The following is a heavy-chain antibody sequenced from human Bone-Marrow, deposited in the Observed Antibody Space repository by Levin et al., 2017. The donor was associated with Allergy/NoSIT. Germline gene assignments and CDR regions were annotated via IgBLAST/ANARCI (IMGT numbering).Heavy chain of an antibody. CDR3: ARRTVATITGEKPWGIAFDI. V-gene: IGHV4-31*02. CDR2: IYYSGST. D-gene: IGHD5-12*01. CDR1: GGSISSGGYY. Sequence: SQTLSLTCTVSGGSISSGGYYWSWIRQHPGKGLEWIGYIYYSGSTYYNPSLKSRVTISVDTSKNQFSLKLSSVTAADTAVYYCARRTVATITGEKPWGIAFDIWGQGTMVTVSS. J-gene: IGHJ3*02.